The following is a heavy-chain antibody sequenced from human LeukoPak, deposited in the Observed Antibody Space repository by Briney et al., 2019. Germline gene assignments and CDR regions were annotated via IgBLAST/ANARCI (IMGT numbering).Heavy chain of an antibody. Sequence: SVKVSCKASGGTFSSYAISWVRQAPGQGLEWMGGIIPIFGTANYAQKFQGRVTITADESTSTAYMELSSLRSEDTAVYYCARDPLNYYYDSSGYYYSGWGQGTLVTASS. V-gene: IGHV1-69*13. CDR2: IIPIFGTA. D-gene: IGHD3-22*01. CDR1: GGTFSSYA. CDR3: ARDPLNYYYDSSGYYYSG. J-gene: IGHJ4*02.